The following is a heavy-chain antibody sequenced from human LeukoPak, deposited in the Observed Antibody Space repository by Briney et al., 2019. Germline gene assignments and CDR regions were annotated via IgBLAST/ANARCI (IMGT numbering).Heavy chain of an antibody. CDR1: GFTFSSYS. Sequence: GGSLRLSCAAPGFTFSSYSMNWVRQAPGKGLEWVSSISSSSSYIYYADSVKGRFTISRDNAKNSLYLQMNSLRAEDTAVYYCARDGFRYYDFWSGYYQYYFDYWGQGTLVTVSS. V-gene: IGHV3-21*01. CDR2: ISSSSSYI. J-gene: IGHJ4*02. D-gene: IGHD3-3*01. CDR3: ARDGFRYYDFWSGYYQYYFDY.